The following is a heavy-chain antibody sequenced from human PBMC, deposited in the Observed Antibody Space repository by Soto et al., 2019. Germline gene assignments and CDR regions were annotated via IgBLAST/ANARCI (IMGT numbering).Heavy chain of an antibody. V-gene: IGHV1-18*01. CDR3: ARGRYGDY. CDR2: ISAHNGNT. CDR1: GYIFTSYG. Sequence: QAHLVQSGPEVKKPGASVKVSCKGSGYIFTSYGIAWVRQAPGQGLEWMGWISAHNGNTEYAQKFQGRVTVTRDTSMSTAYLDLRSLRSDDTALYYCARGRYGDYWGQGALVTVSS. D-gene: IGHD4-17*01. J-gene: IGHJ4*02.